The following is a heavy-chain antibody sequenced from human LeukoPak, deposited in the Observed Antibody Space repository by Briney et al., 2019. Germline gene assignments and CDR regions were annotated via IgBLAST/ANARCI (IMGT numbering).Heavy chain of an antibody. Sequence: ASVTVSCKASGYTFTCYYMHWERQAPGQGLEWMGWINPNSGGTNKAQKFQGRVTMTRDTSISTVYMELSRLRSDDTAVYYCARDRGVRICLYAFDIWGQGTMVTVSS. CDR1: GYTFTCYY. J-gene: IGHJ3*02. CDR3: ARDRGVRICLYAFDI. CDR2: INPNSGGT. V-gene: IGHV1-2*02. D-gene: IGHD3-3*01.